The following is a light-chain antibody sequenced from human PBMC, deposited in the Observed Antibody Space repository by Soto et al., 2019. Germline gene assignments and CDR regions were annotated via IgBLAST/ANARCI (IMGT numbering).Light chain of an antibody. J-gene: IGKJ4*01. CDR2: AAS. V-gene: IGKV3-15*01. Sequence: EIVMTQSPATLSVSPGERATLSCRASQSVRSNLAWYQQKGGQAPRLLIYAASTRATGIPARFSGSGSGTEFTLTISSLQSEDFAVYYCQHYDHWPLTFGGGTKVDIK. CDR1: QSVRSN. CDR3: QHYDHWPLT.